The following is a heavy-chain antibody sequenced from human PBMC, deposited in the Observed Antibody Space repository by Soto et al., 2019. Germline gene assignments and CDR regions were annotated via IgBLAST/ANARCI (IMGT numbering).Heavy chain of an antibody. D-gene: IGHD6-6*01. J-gene: IGHJ4*02. CDR3: ARKGGIAARPNFDY. Sequence: QLQLQESDPGLVKPSETLSLTCTVSGDSISSSNYYWGWIRQPPGKGLEWIGSIYKSGSTYYNPSLKSRVTISVDTSKNQFSLKLSSVTAADTAVYYCARKGGIAARPNFDYWGQGTLVTVSS. V-gene: IGHV4-39*01. CDR2: IYKSGST. CDR1: GDSISSSNYY.